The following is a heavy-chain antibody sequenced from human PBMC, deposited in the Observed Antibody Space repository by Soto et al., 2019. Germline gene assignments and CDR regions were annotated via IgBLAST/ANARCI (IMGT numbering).Heavy chain of an antibody. CDR3: AKKVNSGPGSQYFDY. V-gene: IGHV3-23*01. D-gene: IGHD3-10*01. CDR1: GFTFSSYA. J-gene: IGHJ4*02. CDR2: ISGSGGST. Sequence: PGESLRLSCAASGFTFSSYAMSWVRQAPGKGLEWVSAISGSGGSTYYADSVKGRFTISRDNSKNMLFLQMNSLRAEDTAIYYCAKKVNSGPGSQYFDYWGQGTLVTVSS.